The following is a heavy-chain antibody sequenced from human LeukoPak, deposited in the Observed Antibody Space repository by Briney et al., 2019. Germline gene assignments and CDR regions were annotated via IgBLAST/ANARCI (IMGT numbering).Heavy chain of an antibody. D-gene: IGHD6-13*01. CDR3: ARTRGGTRYSSSPPCDY. Sequence: KPSETLSLTCAVYGGSFRGYYWSWIRQPPGKGLEWIGEINHSGSTNYNPSLKSRVTISVDTSKNQSSLKLSSVTAADTAVYYCARTRGGTRYSSSPPCDYWGQGTLVTVSS. CDR1: GGSFRGYY. J-gene: IGHJ4*02. CDR2: INHSGST. V-gene: IGHV4-34*01.